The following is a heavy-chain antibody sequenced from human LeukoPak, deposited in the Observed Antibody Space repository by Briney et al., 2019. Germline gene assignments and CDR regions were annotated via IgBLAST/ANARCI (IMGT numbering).Heavy chain of an antibody. D-gene: IGHD6-19*01. Sequence: PGGSLRLSCAASGFTFSSYSMNWVRQAPGKGLEWVSSISSSSSCIYYADSVKGRFTISRDNAKNSLYLQMNSLRAEDTAVYYCARDLVAGTMVALTTLFDYWGQGTLVTVSS. J-gene: IGHJ4*02. CDR2: ISSSSSCI. CDR3: ARDLVAGTMVALTTLFDY. CDR1: GFTFSSYS. V-gene: IGHV3-21*01.